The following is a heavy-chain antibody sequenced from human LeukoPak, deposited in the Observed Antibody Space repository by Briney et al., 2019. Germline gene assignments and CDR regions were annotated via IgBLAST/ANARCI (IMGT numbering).Heavy chain of an antibody. CDR1: GFTFSSYG. CDR2: ISYDGSNK. Sequence: PGRSLRLSCAASGFTFSSYGMHWVRQAPGKGLEWVAVISYDGSNKYYADSVKGRFTISRDNSENTLYLQMDSLRAEDTAVYYCGKGGRWYSSGPSYFDYWGQGTLVTVSS. CDR3: GKGGRWYSSGPSYFDY. D-gene: IGHD5-18*01. V-gene: IGHV3-30*18. J-gene: IGHJ4*02.